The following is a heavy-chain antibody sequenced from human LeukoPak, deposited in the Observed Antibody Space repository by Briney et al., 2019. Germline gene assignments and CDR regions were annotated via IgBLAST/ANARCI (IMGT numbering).Heavy chain of an antibody. J-gene: IGHJ4*02. Sequence: SETLSLTCTVSGGSISSYYWSWIRQPPGKGLEWIGYIYYSGSTNYNPPLKSRVTISVDTSKNQFSLKLTSVTAADTAVYYCARVGITGTTPDYWGLGTLVTVSS. CDR3: ARVGITGTTPDY. D-gene: IGHD1-7*01. V-gene: IGHV4-59*12. CDR1: GGSISSYY. CDR2: IYYSGST.